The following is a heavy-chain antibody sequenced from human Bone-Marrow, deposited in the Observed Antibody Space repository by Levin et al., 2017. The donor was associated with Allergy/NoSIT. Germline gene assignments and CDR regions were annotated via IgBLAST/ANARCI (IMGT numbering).Heavy chain of an antibody. J-gene: IGHJ4*02. CDR1: GFTFSSYG. Sequence: PGGSLRLSCAASGFTFSSYGMHWVRQAPGKGLEWVAVISYDGSNKYYADSVKGRFTISRDNSKNTLYLRMNSLRAEDTAVYYCGPTYDSYGYPQVNWGQGTLVTVSS. CDR3: GPTYDSYGYPQVN. V-gene: IGHV3-30*03. CDR2: ISYDGSNK. D-gene: IGHD5-18*01.